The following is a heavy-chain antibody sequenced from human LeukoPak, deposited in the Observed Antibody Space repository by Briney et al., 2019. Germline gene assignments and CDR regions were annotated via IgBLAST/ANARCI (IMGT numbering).Heavy chain of an antibody. CDR1: GGSISSGSYY. D-gene: IGHD6-13*01. CDR2: IYTSGST. Sequence: SETLSLTCTVSGGSISSGSYYWSWIRQPAGKGLEWIGRIYTSGSTNYNPSLKSRVTISVDTSKNQFSLKLSSVTAADTAVYYCARVGVGSSSWYPYYYYYMDVWGKGTTVTVSS. V-gene: IGHV4-61*02. J-gene: IGHJ6*03. CDR3: ARVGVGSSSWYPYYYYYMDV.